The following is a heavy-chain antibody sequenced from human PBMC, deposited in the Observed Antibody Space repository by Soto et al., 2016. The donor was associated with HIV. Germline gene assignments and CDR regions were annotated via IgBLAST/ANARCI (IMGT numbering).Heavy chain of an antibody. V-gene: IGHV4-39*02. CDR2: ISYSEST. CDR1: GDSISSSTYY. D-gene: IGHD3-22*01. Sequence: QLQLQESGPGLVKPSETLSLTCSVSGDSISSSTYYWGWIRQPPGKGLEWIGSISYSESTNYNPSLRSRVTISVDTSKNHFSLKLSSVTAADTAVYFXARLDKYYDGMAPDRRYYFDYWAREPWVSVSS. J-gene: IGHJ4*02. CDR3: ARLDKYYDGMAPDRRYYFDY.